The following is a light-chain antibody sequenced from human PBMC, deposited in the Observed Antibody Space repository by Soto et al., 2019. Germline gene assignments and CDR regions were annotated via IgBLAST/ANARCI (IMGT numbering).Light chain of an antibody. CDR3: QQYNSYSYT. Sequence: DLQMTQSPSTLSASVGDRVTITCRASQSISSWLAWYQQKPGKAPKVLIYDASSLESGVPSRFSGSGSGTEFTLTISSLQPDDFATYYCQQYNSYSYTFGQGTKVDIK. CDR1: QSISSW. CDR2: DAS. V-gene: IGKV1-5*01. J-gene: IGKJ2*01.